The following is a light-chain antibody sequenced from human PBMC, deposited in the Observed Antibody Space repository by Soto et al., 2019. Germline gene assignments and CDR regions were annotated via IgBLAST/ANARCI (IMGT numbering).Light chain of an antibody. CDR2: QTS. V-gene: IGKV3-11*01. CDR1: QYINTR. CDR3: HQRQSWPRT. J-gene: IGKJ1*01. Sequence: IVVTHSAASLSSFPGDMVTLSVRASQYINTRLAWYQHRPGQAPRLLIYQTSSRAAGIPARFSASGSGTDFTLTISDVQPEDFAPYYCHQRQSWPRTFGQGTKVDIK.